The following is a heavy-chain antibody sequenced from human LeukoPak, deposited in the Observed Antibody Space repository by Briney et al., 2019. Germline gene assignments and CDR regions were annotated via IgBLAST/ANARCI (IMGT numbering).Heavy chain of an antibody. D-gene: IGHD3-9*01. CDR1: GFTFSSYA. J-gene: IGHJ4*02. Sequence: PGGSLRLSCAAAGFTFSSYAMSWVRQAPGKGLEWVSAISGSGGSTYYADSVKGRFTISRDNSKNTLYLQMNSLRAEDTVVYFWPKRAYDILTGYYDYWGQGTLVTVSS. CDR2: ISGSGGST. CDR3: PKRAYDILTGYYDY. V-gene: IGHV3-23*01.